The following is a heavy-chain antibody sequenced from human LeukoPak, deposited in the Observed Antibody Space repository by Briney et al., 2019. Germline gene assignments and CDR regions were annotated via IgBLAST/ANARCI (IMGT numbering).Heavy chain of an antibody. J-gene: IGHJ6*03. Sequence: ASVKVSCKTSGYNFISYGISWVRQAPGQGLEWMGWISAYNGNTNYAQKLQGRVTMTTDTSTSTAYMELRSLRSDDTAVYYCARDTRCLVGGGDCYRSYYYYYMDVWGKGTTVTVSS. CDR1: GYNFISYG. D-gene: IGHD2-21*01. CDR2: ISAYNGNT. V-gene: IGHV1-18*01. CDR3: ARDTRCLVGGGDCYRSYYYYYMDV.